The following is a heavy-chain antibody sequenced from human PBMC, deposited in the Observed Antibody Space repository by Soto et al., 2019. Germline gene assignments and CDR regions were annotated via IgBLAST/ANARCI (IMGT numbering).Heavy chain of an antibody. CDR3: ARDDWVNYYYYGLDV. CDR2: IYHSGST. V-gene: IGHV4-4*02. CDR1: GGSISSSNW. Sequence: SETLSLTCAVSGGSISSSNWWSWVRQPPGKGLEWIGDIYHSGSTNYNPSLKSRVTISVDKSNNQFSLTLNSVTAADTAVYYCARDDWVNYYYYGLDVWGRGTTVTVSS. D-gene: IGHD3-9*01. J-gene: IGHJ6*02.